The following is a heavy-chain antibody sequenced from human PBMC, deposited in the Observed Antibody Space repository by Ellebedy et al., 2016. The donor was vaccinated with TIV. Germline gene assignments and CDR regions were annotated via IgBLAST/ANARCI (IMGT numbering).Heavy chain of an antibody. Sequence: GESLKISCAASGFTFDDYAMHWVRQAPGKGLEWVSLISGDGGSTYYADYVKGRFTISRDKAKNSLYLQMNSLRDEETAVNYCASPTSLYYEISTGYYDVWWGQGTLVTVSS. J-gene: IGHJ4*02. D-gene: IGHD3-9*01. CDR1: GFTFDDYA. CDR2: ISGDGGST. V-gene: IGHV3-43*02. CDR3: ASPTSLYYEISTGYYDVW.